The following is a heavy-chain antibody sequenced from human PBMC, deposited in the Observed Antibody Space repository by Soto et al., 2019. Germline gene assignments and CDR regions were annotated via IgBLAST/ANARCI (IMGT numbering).Heavy chain of an antibody. CDR3: ARQSTWFGDYYFDY. CDR2: IYYSGST. Sequence: SEPLSLTYSVSDGSISSSSYYWCWIRQPPGKGLEWIGSIYYSGSTYYNPSIKSRVTISVDTSKNQFSLKLSSVTAAEKAVYYCARQSTWFGDYYFDYWGQGTLVTVSS. CDR1: DGSISSSSYY. J-gene: IGHJ4*02. D-gene: IGHD3-10*01. V-gene: IGHV4-39*01.